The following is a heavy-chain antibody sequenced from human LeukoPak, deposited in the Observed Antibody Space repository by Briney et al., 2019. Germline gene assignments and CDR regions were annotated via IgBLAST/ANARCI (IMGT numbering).Heavy chain of an antibody. D-gene: IGHD2-8*01. CDR3: ARMVQWSGAFDI. J-gene: IGHJ3*02. CDR2: ISWNSGSI. CDR1: GFTFDDYA. Sequence: PGRSLRLSCAASGFTFDDYAMHWVRQAPGKGLEWVSGISWNSGSIGYADSVKGRFTISRDNAKNSLYLQMNSLRAEDTALYYCARMVQWSGAFDIWGQGTMVTVSS. V-gene: IGHV3-9*01.